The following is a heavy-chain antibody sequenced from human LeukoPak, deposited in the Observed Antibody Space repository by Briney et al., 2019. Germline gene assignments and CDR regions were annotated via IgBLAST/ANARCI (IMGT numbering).Heavy chain of an antibody. J-gene: IGHJ2*01. D-gene: IGHD6-13*01. CDR1: GGSISSYY. CDR2: IYYSGST. V-gene: IGHV4-59*01. Sequence: SETLSLTCTVSGGSISSYYWSWIRQPPGKGLEWIGYIYYSGSTNYNPSLKSRVTISVDTSKNQFSLKLSSVTAADTAVYYCARAPSSSWYWYFDLWGRGTLVTVSS. CDR3: ARAPSSSWYWYFDL.